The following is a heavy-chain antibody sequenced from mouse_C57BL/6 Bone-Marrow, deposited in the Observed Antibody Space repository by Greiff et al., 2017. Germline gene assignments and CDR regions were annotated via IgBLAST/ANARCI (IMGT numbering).Heavy chain of an antibody. J-gene: IGHJ2*01. CDR1: GYSFTGYY. CDR3: AKKPLYGYPDY. CDR2: INPSTGGT. V-gene: IGHV1-42*01. Sequence: EVQLVESGPELVKPGASVKISCKASGYSFTGYYMNWVKQSPEKSLEWIGEINPSTGGTTYNQKFKAKATLTVDKSSSTAYMQLKSLTSEDSAVYYCAKKPLYGYPDYWGQGTTLTVSS. D-gene: IGHD2-2*01.